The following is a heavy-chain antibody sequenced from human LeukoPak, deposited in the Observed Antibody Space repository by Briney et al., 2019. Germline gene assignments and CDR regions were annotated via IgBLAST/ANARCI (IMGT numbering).Heavy chain of an antibody. V-gene: IGHV3-30*02. D-gene: IGHD3-22*01. CDR1: GFKLSRNG. J-gene: IGHJ4*02. CDR3: ARDFDDVNGDYYYIPDF. CDR2: IRYDATKK. Sequence: PGGSLRLSCAVSGFKLSRNGMHWVRQAPGKGLEWVAFIRYDATKKFYGDSVRGRFTISRDDSKNTLYLQMNNLRHGDTAVYFCARDFDDVNGDYYYIPDFWGQGVLVTVSS.